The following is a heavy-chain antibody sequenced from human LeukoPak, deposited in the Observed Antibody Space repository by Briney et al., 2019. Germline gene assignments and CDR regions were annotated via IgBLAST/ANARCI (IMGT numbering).Heavy chain of an antibody. CDR1: GYSFTSYG. CDR3: ARDALALIAVARTGDY. CDR2: ISAYKGNT. J-gene: IGHJ4*02. D-gene: IGHD6-19*01. V-gene: IGHV1-18*01. Sequence: GASVKVACKASGYSFTSYGISWVREAPGQGHGWMGWISAYKGNTSHAKKLQGRVSMTTDTSTSTAYRELRSLRSDDTAVYYCARDALALIAVARTGDYWGQGTLVTVSS.